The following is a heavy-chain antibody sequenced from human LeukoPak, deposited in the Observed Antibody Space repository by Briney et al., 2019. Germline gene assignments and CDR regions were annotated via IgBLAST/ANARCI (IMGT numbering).Heavy chain of an antibody. CDR1: GGSVSSGSYD. CDR2: IYYSGST. J-gene: IGHJ6*02. CDR3: ARENPPYYYYGMDV. V-gene: IGHV4-61*01. Sequence: SETLSLTCTVSGGSVSSGSYDWSWIRQPPGKGLEWIGYIYYSGSTNYNPSLKSRVTISVDTSKNQFSLKLSSVTAADTAVYYCARENPPYYYYGMDVWGQGTTVTVSS.